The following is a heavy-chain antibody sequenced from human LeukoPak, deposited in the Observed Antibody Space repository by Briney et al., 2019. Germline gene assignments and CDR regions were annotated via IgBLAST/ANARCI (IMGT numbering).Heavy chain of an antibody. CDR3: ARGSIAVVVAATPGGY. CDR2: INPNSGDT. CDR1: GYTFTGYY. D-gene: IGHD2-15*01. V-gene: IGHV1-2*02. Sequence: ASVKVSCKASGYTFTGYYMHWVRQAPGQGLEWMGWINPNSGDTNYAQKFQGRVTMTRDTSISTAYMELSRLRSDDTAVYYCARGSIAVVVAATPGGYWGQGTLVTVSS. J-gene: IGHJ4*02.